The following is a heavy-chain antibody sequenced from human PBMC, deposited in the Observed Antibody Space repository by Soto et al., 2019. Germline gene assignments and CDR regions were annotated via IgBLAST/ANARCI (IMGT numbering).Heavy chain of an antibody. J-gene: IGHJ1*01. CDR2: ISPLKGRT. Sequence: QVQLVQSGPDLKRPGASMKVSCKASGYTFTSYGISWVRQAPGQGLEWMAWISPLKGRTQYSQKAQGRVTLSTDTSSNTAYMEMTTLRVDDTAVCYCAMDYGDRPEYFKHWGQCTLVTVS. CDR1: GYTFTSYG. CDR3: AMDYGDRPEYFKH. V-gene: IGHV1-18*04. D-gene: IGHD4-17*01.